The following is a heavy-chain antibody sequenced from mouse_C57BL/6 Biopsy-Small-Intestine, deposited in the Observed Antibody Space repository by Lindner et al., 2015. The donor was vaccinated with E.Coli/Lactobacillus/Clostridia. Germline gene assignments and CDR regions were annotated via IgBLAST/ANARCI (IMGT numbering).Heavy chain of an antibody. J-gene: IGHJ2*01. D-gene: IGHD2-2*01. CDR3: ARNGYSLDY. CDR1: GYTFTSYW. V-gene: IGHV1-7*01. CDR2: INPSSGYT. Sequence: VQLQESGAELAKPGASVKLSCKASGYTFTSYWMHWVKQRPGQGLEWIGYINPSSGYTKYNQKFKGKATLTVDTSSSTAYMELHSLTSEDSAVYFCARNGYSLDYWGQGTTLTVSS.